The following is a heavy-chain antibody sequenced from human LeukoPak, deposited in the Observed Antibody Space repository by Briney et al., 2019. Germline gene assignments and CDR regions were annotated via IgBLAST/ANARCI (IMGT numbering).Heavy chain of an antibody. V-gene: IGHV4-59*08. CDR3: ARLRGYSGYDSRYFDY. CDR2: IYYSGST. Sequence: SETLSLTCTVSGGSISSYYWSWIRHPPGKGVEWIGYIYYSGSTNYSPSLKSRVTISVDTCKNQFSLKLSSVTAADTAVYYCARLRGYSGYDSRYFDYWGQGTLVTVSS. CDR1: GGSISSYY. D-gene: IGHD5-12*01. J-gene: IGHJ4*02.